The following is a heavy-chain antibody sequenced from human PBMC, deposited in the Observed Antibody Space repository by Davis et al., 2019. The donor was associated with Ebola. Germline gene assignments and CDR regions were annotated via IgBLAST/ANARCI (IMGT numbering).Heavy chain of an antibody. CDR3: AKYRGSHFDS. CDR2: ISGSDGHT. D-gene: IGHD5-12*01. V-gene: IGHV3-23*01. CDR1: AIEMSINA. Sequence: PGGSLRLSCVTSAIEMSINAMAWVRQAPGKGLEWVASISGSDGHTDHADAMKGRFTISRDNSMNTLFLQMNRLRVEDTAVYYCAKYRGSHFDSWGQGTLVTVSS. J-gene: IGHJ4*02.